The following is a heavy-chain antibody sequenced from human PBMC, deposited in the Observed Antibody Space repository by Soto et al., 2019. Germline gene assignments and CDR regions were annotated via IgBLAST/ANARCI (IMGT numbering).Heavy chain of an antibody. CDR2: IIPIVGTA. CDR1: GGTFSSYA. V-gene: IGHV1-69*13. CDR3: ASPNYYYYYYGMDV. J-gene: IGHJ6*02. Sequence: SVKVSCKASGGTFSSYAISWVRQAPGQGLEWMGGIIPIVGTANYAQKFQGRVTITADESTSTAYMELSSLRSEDTAVYYCASPNYYYYYYGMDVWGQGTTVTVSS.